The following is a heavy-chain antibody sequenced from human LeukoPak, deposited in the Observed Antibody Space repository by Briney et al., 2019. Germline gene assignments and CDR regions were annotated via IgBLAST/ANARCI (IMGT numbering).Heavy chain of an antibody. Sequence: ASVKVSSKVSVYILSELSINWLRQAPGKGLEWMGGYDPEDYERVYAQKFQGRVTMNEDTSAETAYMELSSLKSEDTAVYFCATYIVAANVFDYWGQGTLVTVSS. V-gene: IGHV1-24*01. CDR1: VYILSELS. CDR2: YDPEDYER. D-gene: IGHD1-26*01. CDR3: ATYIVAANVFDY. J-gene: IGHJ4*02.